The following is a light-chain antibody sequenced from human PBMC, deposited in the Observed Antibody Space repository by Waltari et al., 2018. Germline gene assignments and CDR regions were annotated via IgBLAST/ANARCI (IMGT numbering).Light chain of an antibody. Sequence: QAVVTQEPSLTVSPGGTVTLTCSSSTGPVTRGHYPYWFQQKPGQAPRTLIYDTSNTHSWTHARFTGSLFGGKAALTLSGAQPEDEAEYYCLLFYNGPRVFGGGTKLTVL. CDR1: TGPVTRGHY. J-gene: IGLJ3*02. V-gene: IGLV7-46*01. CDR3: LLFYNGPRV. CDR2: DTS.